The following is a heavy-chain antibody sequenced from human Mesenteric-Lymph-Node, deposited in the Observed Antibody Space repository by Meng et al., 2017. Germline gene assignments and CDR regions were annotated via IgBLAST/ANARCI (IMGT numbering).Heavy chain of an antibody. CDR1: GASISTSGYY. Sequence: QLQGSGPGLVKPSEDLSLSCSVSGASISTSGYYLGWIRQPPGKGLELIGHIYYSGSTSYNPSLKSRVTISVDTSNNQFSLKLSSVTAADTAVYYCARVGWRQWSFDLWGRGTLVTVSS. J-gene: IGHJ2*01. CDR2: IYYSGST. V-gene: IGHV4-30-4*08. CDR3: ARVGWRQWSFDL. D-gene: IGHD5-18*01.